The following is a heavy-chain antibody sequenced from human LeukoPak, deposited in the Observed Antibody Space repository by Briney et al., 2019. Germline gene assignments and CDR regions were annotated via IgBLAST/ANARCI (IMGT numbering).Heavy chain of an antibody. CDR3: ASSKGVTMVRGVINWFDP. V-gene: IGHV4-30-4*08. D-gene: IGHD3-10*01. Sequence: SQTLSLTCTVSGGSISSGDYYWSWIRQPPGKGLEWIGYIYYSGSTYYNPSLKSRVTISVDTSKNQFSLKLSSVTAADTAVYYCASSKGVTMVRGVINWFDPWGQGTLVTVSS. J-gene: IGHJ5*02. CDR1: GGSISSGDYY. CDR2: IYYSGST.